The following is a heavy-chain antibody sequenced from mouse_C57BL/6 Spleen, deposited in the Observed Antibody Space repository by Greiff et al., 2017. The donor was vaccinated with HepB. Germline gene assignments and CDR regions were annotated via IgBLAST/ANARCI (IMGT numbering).Heavy chain of an antibody. CDR2: IYPRSGNT. CDR1: GYTFTSYG. V-gene: IGHV1-81*01. J-gene: IGHJ3*01. Sequence: VKLVESGAELARPGASVKLSCKASGYTFTSYGISWVKQRTGQGLEWIGEIYPRSGNTYYNEKFKGKATLTADKSSSTAYMELRSLTSEDSAVYFCARREDYGYVGGFAYWGQGTLVTVSA. CDR3: ARREDYGYVGGFAY. D-gene: IGHD2-2*01.